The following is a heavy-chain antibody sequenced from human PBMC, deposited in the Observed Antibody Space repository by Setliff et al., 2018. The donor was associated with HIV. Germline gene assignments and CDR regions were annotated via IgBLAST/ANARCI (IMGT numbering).Heavy chain of an antibody. CDR2: MYHTGNT. CDR1: GGSITTDGYY. CDR3: ARHKGFGEFYFDY. V-gene: IGHV4-31*03. D-gene: IGHD3-10*01. J-gene: IGHJ4*02. Sequence: SETLSLTCSVSGGSITTDGYYWSWIRHHPGKGLEWIGYMYHTGNTYYNPSLASRLVMSLDPSKNQFSLKLNSMTAADTAMYYCARHKGFGEFYFDYWGQGTLVTVSS.